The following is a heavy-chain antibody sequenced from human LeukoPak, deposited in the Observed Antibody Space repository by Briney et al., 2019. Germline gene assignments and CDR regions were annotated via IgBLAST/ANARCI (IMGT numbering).Heavy chain of an antibody. CDR1: GFTFSSYA. V-gene: IGHV3-23*01. Sequence: GGSLRLSCAASGFTFSSYAMSWVRQAPGKGLEWVSTISGSGGSTYYADSVKGRFTISRDNAKNSLYLQMNSLRAEDTAVYYCAREDRSGYDFFDYWGQGTLVTVSS. CDR3: AREDRSGYDFFDY. D-gene: IGHD5-12*01. J-gene: IGHJ4*02. CDR2: ISGSGGST.